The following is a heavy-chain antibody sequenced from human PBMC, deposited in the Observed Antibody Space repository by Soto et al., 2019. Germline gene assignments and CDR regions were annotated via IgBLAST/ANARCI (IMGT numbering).Heavy chain of an antibody. V-gene: IGHV1-8*01. CDR1: GYTFINYD. CDR3: ARRRGSNGWFDL. J-gene: IGHJ5*02. D-gene: IGHD2-8*01. Sequence: ASVKLSFKASGYTFINYDINWLRQATGQGLEWVGWMNPDSGNTGYVQNFQGRVTMTGNTSVSSVYMDLSSLTSEDTAVYYCARRRGSNGWFDLWGQGTLVTVSS. CDR2: MNPDSGNT.